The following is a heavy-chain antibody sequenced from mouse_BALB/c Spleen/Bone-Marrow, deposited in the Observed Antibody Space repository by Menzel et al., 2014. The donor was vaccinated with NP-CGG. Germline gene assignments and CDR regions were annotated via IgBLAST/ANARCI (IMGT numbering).Heavy chain of an antibody. Sequence: EVQLVESGGGLVKPGGSLKLSCAASGFTFSSYAMSWVRQTPEKRLEWVATISSGVNYTYYPDSVKGRFSISRDNAKNTLCLQMSSLRSEDTAVYYCARHGGCDAGAWFAYWGQGTLVTVSA. J-gene: IGHJ3*01. CDR1: GFTFSSYA. V-gene: IGHV5-9-3*01. CDR3: ARHGGCDAGAWFAY. CDR2: ISSGVNYT.